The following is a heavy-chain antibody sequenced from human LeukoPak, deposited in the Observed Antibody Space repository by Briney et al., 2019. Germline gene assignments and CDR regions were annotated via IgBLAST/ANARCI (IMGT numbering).Heavy chain of an antibody. CDR3: GRVPPRRDYCYSVDCYWSWFAP. Sequence: SETLSLTCTVSGHSITSNFYWGWIRQPPGKGREYIGSIYHSGNTQYTPSLKSRVTISIDTSNNQFSLNLRSVTAADTAVYYCGRVPPRRDYCYSVDCYWSWFAPWGQGTLVTVSS. CDR2: IYHSGNT. V-gene: IGHV4-38-2*02. CDR1: GHSITSNFY. J-gene: IGHJ5*02. D-gene: IGHD2/OR15-2a*01.